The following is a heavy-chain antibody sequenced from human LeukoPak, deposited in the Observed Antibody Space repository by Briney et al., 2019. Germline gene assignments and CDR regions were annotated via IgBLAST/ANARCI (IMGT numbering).Heavy chain of an antibody. CDR3: ARAAYCTNGVWSGWRPYYYYYYMDV. Sequence: AASVKVSCKASGYTFASYYMHWVRQAPGQGREWMGIINPSGGSTSYAQKFQGRVTMTRDMSTSTVYMELSSLRSEDTAVYYCARAAYCTNGVWSGWRPYYYYYYMDVWGKGTTVTVSS. D-gene: IGHD2-8*01. CDR1: GYTFASYY. CDR2: INPSGGST. J-gene: IGHJ6*03. V-gene: IGHV1-46*01.